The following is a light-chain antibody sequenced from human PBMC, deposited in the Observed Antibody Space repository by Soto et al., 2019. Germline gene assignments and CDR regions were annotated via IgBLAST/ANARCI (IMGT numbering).Light chain of an antibody. CDR3: YQYYSSPHT. Sequence: IVLTQSPGTLSLSPGETATLSCRTSQTISRDGLAWYQQRPGQAPRLLVSATSRRATGIPDRFNGYGSGTDFTLTSSLEPEDFGVYYCYQYYSSPHTFGPGTRVDIK. V-gene: IGKV3-20*01. CDR2: ATS. J-gene: IGKJ3*01. CDR1: QTISRDG.